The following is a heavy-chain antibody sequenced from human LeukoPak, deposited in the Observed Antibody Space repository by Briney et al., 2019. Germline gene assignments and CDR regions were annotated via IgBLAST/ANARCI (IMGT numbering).Heavy chain of an antibody. CDR1: GFTSSNAW. Sequence: GGSLRLSCAASGFTSSNAWMSWVRQAPGKGLEWVSAISGSGGSTYYADSVKGWFTISRDNSKNTLYLQMNSLRAEDTAVYYCAKSVSYGTSDYWGQGTLVTVSS. D-gene: IGHD5-18*01. CDR3: AKSVSYGTSDY. J-gene: IGHJ4*02. CDR2: ISGSGGST. V-gene: IGHV3-23*01.